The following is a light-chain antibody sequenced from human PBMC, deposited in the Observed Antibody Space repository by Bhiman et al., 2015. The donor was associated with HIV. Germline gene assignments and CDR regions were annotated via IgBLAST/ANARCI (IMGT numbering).Light chain of an antibody. V-gene: IGLV2-14*03. Sequence: QSALTQPASVSGSPGQSITISCTGTGSDVGGYNHVSWYQQHPGKAPKLIIFDVSHRPSGVSDRFSGSKSGNTASLTISGLQAEDEADYYCSSYAISNTRLFGGGTKLTVL. CDR1: GSDVGGYNH. J-gene: IGLJ2*01. CDR2: DVS. CDR3: SSYAISNTRL.